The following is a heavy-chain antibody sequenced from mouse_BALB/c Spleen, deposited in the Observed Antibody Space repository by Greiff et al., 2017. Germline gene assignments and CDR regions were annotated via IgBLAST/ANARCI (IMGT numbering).Heavy chain of an antibody. CDR1: GYSFTGYN. CDR2: IDPYNGGT. J-gene: IGHJ4*01. Sequence: VQLQQSGPELGKPGASVKISCKASGYSFTGYNMYWVKQSHRKSLEWIGYIDPYNGGTSYNQKSKGKATLTVDKSSSTAYMHLNSLTSEDSAIYYCARATATYYAMDYGGQGTSVTVSS. D-gene: IGHD1-2*01. V-gene: IGHV1S135*01. CDR3: ARATATYYAMDY.